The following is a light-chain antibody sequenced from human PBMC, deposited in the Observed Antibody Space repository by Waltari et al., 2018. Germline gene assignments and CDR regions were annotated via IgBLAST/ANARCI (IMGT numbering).Light chain of an antibody. CDR1: SSDVGGYNY. J-gene: IGLJ3*02. Sequence: QSALTQPASVSGSPGQSITISCTGTSSDVGGYNYVSWYQQHPGKAPKLMIYKVSNRPSGVSNRFPGSKSGNTASLTISGLQAEDEADYYCSSYTSSSTLVFGGGTKLTVL. CDR2: KVS. V-gene: IGLV2-14*01. CDR3: SSYTSSSTLV.